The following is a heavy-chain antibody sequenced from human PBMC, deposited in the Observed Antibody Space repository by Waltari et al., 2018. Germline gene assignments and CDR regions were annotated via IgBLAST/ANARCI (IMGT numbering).Heavy chain of an antibody. D-gene: IGHD2-2*01. Sequence: QVRLVQSGAEVKKPGSSVKVSCKAFVRSFSSYSINWVRQAPGQGLEWMGGIITVVGTANYAQKFQDRLAITADESTSTAYMELSSLRSEDTAAYYCTTSSYCGTTTGYQYYGMDVWGQGTTVTVSS. V-gene: IGHV1-69*01. J-gene: IGHJ6*02. CDR2: IITVVGTA. CDR3: TTSSYCGTTTGYQYYGMDV. CDR1: VRSFSSYS.